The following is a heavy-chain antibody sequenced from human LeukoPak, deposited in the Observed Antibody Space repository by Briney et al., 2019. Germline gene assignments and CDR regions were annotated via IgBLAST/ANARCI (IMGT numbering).Heavy chain of an antibody. J-gene: IGHJ4*02. D-gene: IGHD5-24*01. CDR2: IIPIFGTA. CDR1: GGTFSSYA. CDR3: ARSHRDGYNFGHENSDY. Sequence: ASVKVSCKASGGTFSSYAISWVRQAPGQGLEWMGGIIPIFGTANYAQKFQGRVTMTRDMSTSTVYMELSSLRSEDTAVYYCARSHRDGYNFGHENSDYWGQGTLVTVSS. V-gene: IGHV1-69*05.